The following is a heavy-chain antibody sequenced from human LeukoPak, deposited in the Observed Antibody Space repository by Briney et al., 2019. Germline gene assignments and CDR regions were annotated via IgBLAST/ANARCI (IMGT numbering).Heavy chain of an antibody. J-gene: IGHJ5*02. CDR1: GGSISSSSFY. CDR3: ARRRGVIQMWFDP. D-gene: IGHD3-10*01. V-gene: IGHV4-39*01. Sequence: SETLSLTCTVSGGSISSSSFYWGWIRQPPGKGLEWLGSIYYSGSTYYNPSLKGRVTISVDTSKNQFSLKLSSVTAADTAVYYCARRRGVIQMWFDPWGQGTLVTVSS. CDR2: IYYSGST.